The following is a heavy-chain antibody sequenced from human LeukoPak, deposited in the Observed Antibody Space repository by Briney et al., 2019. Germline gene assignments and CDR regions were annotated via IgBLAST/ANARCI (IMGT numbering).Heavy chain of an antibody. J-gene: IGHJ4*02. CDR2: ISAYNGNT. D-gene: IGHD5-18*01. CDR1: GYTFTSYG. CDR3: ARDIGRGYSYGSFDY. V-gene: IGHV1-18*01. Sequence: ASVKVSCKASGYTFTSYGISWVRQAPGQGLEWMGWISAYNGNTNYAQKLQGRVTMTTDTSTSTAYMELRSLRSDDTAVDYCARDIGRGYSYGSFDYWGQGTLVTVSS.